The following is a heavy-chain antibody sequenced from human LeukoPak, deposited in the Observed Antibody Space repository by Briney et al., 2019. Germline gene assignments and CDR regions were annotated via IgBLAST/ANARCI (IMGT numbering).Heavy chain of an antibody. CDR2: ISPYNGNT. D-gene: IGHD3-22*01. V-gene: IGHV1-18*01. CDR3: ARDNYYYDMYYFDY. Sequence: ASVKVSCKASGYTFTSYGISWVRQAPGQGLEWMEWISPYNGNTNYAQRLQGRVTLTTDTSTTTAYMELRSLRSDDTAFYYCARDNYYYDMYYFDYWGQGTLVTVSS. CDR1: GYTFTSYG. J-gene: IGHJ4*02.